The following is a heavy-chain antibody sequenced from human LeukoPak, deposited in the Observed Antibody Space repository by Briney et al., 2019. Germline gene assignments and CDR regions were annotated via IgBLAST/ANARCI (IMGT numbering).Heavy chain of an antibody. D-gene: IGHD5-18*01. J-gene: IGHJ4*02. CDR1: GGSFSGYY. V-gene: IGHV4-34*01. CDR2: INHSGST. Sequence: PSETLSLTCAVYGGSFSGYYWSWIRQPPGKGLEWIGEINHSGSTNYNPSLKSRVTISVDTSKNQFSLKLNSVTAAATAVYYCARGYSYGYTFDYWGQGTLVTVSS. CDR3: ARGYSYGYTFDY.